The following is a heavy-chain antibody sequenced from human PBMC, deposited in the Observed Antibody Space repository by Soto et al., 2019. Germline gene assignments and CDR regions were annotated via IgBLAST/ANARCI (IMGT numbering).Heavy chain of an antibody. CDR1: GFIPSSYA. CDR2: ISGSGGAT. D-gene: IGHD6-13*01. Sequence: CVVSGFIPSSYAMSWVRQAPGKGLEWVSGISGSGGATSYADSVKGRFTISRDNSKNTLYPQMNSLSAEDTAIYYCAKDAIMVSSSFNYFDFWGQGALVTVSS. CDR3: AKDAIMVSSSFNYFDF. J-gene: IGHJ4*02. V-gene: IGHV3-23*01.